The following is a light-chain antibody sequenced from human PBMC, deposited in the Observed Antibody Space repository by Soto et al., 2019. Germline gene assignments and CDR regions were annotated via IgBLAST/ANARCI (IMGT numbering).Light chain of an antibody. CDR2: SAS. CDR1: QGIGNS. V-gene: IGKV1-27*01. Sequence: DIQMTQSPSSLSASLGDRVTITCRASQGIGNSLAWYQQQPGKVPKLLICSASTLQSGVPSRFSGSGSGTVFTLTISSLQPEDDSKYFFQKYNSAQRTFGEGNQLESK. J-gene: IGKJ4*01. CDR3: QKYNSAQRT.